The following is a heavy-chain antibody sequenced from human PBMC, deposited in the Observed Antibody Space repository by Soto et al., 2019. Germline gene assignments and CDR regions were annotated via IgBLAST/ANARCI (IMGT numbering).Heavy chain of an antibody. Sequence: QVQLQESGPGLVKPSETLSLTCTVSGGSISSYYWSWIRQPPGKELEWIGCIYSSGSTNYNPSLRSRVTISVDTSKNQFSLKLTSVTAADTAVYYCARCSLITSGGGDWFDPWGQGTLVTVSS. CDR3: ARCSLITSGGGDWFDP. CDR1: GGSISSYY. D-gene: IGHD1-26*01. V-gene: IGHV4-59*01. J-gene: IGHJ5*02. CDR2: IYSSGST.